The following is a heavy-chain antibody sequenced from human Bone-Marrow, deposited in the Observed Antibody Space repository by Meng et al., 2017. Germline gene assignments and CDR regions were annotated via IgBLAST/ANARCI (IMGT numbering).Heavy chain of an antibody. CDR3: ARTRRIAAAGTMYYYYGMDV. J-gene: IGHJ6*02. CDR2: INSDGSST. CDR1: GFTFSSYW. V-gene: IGHV3-74*01. Sequence: GGSLRLSYAASGFTFSSYWMHWVRQAPGKGLVWVSRINSDGSSTSYADSVKGRFTISRDNAKNTLYLQMNSLRAEDTAVYYCARTRRIAAAGTMYYYYGMDVWGQGTTVTVSS. D-gene: IGHD6-13*01.